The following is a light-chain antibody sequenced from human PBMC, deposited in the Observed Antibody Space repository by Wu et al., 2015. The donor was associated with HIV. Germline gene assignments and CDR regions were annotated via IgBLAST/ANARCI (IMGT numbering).Light chain of an antibody. J-gene: IGKJ1*01. CDR2: DAS. Sequence: TQSPSTLSASVGDRVTITCRPSQSISSYLAWYQQKPGQAPRLLINDASNRATGIPARFSGSGSGTDFTLTISSLEPEDFAVYYCQQRSSWPPTFGQGTKVEIE. CDR3: QQRSSWPPT. CDR1: QSISSY. V-gene: IGKV3-11*01.